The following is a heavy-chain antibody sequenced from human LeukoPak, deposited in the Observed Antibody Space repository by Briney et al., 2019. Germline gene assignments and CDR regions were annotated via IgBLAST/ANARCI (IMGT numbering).Heavy chain of an antibody. Sequence: PSETLSLTCTVSGFSISSSSYYWGWLRQPPGKGLEWIASIYYSGSTYYSPSLKSLTTKSVDTSKNQLSLKLSSVTAAVTAVYYCAAPSGEGVTGYWGQGALVTVSS. J-gene: IGHJ4*02. CDR1: GFSISSSSYY. V-gene: IGHV4-39*01. D-gene: IGHD3-10*01. CDR2: IYYSGST. CDR3: AAPSGEGVTGY.